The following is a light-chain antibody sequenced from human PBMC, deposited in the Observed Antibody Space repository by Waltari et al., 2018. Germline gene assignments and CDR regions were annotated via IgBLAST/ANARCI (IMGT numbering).Light chain of an antibody. Sequence: DVVMNQSPLSLSVTLGQSASISCRPSQALVYKDGNIYLNWFHQRPGQPPRRLIYSVSKRDSGVPDRFSGSGSGTDFTLRISRVEAEDVGVYYCMQGTHWPWTFGQGTKVEIK. CDR2: SVS. CDR1: QALVYKDGNIY. CDR3: MQGTHWPWT. V-gene: IGKV2-30*01. J-gene: IGKJ1*01.